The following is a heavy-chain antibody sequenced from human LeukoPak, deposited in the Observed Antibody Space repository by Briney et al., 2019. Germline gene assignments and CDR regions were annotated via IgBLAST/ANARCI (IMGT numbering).Heavy chain of an antibody. CDR1: GFTFSNYG. CDR3: DCMRAWAFDI. Sequence: GGSLRLSCAASGFTFSNYGMHWVRQAPGKGLEWVAFIRYDGSNKYYADSVKGRFTISRDNSKNTLYLQMNSLRAEDTAVYYCDCMRAWAFDIWGQGTMVTVSS. V-gene: IGHV3-30*02. CDR2: IRYDGSNK. D-gene: IGHD2-8*01. J-gene: IGHJ3*02.